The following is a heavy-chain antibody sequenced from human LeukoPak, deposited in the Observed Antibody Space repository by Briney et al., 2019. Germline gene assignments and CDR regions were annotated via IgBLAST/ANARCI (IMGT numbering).Heavy chain of an antibody. J-gene: IGHJ5*02. V-gene: IGHV4-34*01. CDR2: INHSGST. CDR3: AREAPLYSYGLDWFDP. D-gene: IGHD5-18*01. CDR1: GGSFSGYY. Sequence: SETLSLTCAVYGGSFSGYYWSWIRQPPGKGLEWIGEINHSGSTNYNPSLKSRVTISVDTSTNQFSLPLSPVTAADTAVYSCAREAPLYSYGLDWFDPWGQGTLVTVSS.